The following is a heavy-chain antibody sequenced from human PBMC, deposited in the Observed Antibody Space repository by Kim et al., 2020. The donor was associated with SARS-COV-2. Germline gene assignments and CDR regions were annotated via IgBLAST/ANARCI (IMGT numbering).Heavy chain of an antibody. CDR3: ARGVVTDAAGYDDAMGY. CDR2: INTNTGTP. J-gene: IGHJ4*02. D-gene: IGHD2-21*02. CDR1: GYTFTSYA. V-gene: IGHV7-4-1*02. Sequence: ASVKVSCKASGYTFTSYAMNWVRQAPGQGLEWMGWINTNTGTPTYAQGFTGRFVFSSDTSVSTAYLQISSLKADDTAVYYCARGVVTDAAGYDDAMGYWGQGTLVTVSS.